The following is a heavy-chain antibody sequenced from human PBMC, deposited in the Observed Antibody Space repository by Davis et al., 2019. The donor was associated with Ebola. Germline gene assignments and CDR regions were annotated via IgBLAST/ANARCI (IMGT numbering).Heavy chain of an antibody. Sequence: SVKVSCKASGGTFSSYTISWVRQAPGQGLEWMGGIIPIFGTANYAQKFQGRVTITADESTSTAYMELSSLRSEDTAVYYCAIWTVYYYYGMDVWGQGTTVTVSS. V-gene: IGHV1-69*13. J-gene: IGHJ6*02. D-gene: IGHD3/OR15-3a*01. CDR2: IIPIFGTA. CDR3: AIWTVYYYYGMDV. CDR1: GGTFSSYT.